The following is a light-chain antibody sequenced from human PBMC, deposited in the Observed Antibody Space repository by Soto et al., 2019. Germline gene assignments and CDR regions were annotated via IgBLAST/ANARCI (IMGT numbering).Light chain of an antibody. CDR1: QTIKTY. CDR3: QQPYTAPGT. Sequence: DIQMTQSPSPLSASVGDSVTITCRASQTIKTYLNWYRHKPGKAPELLIYAASRLQSGVASRFSGSGSGTYFILTISSLQPDDLATYYCQQPYTAPGTFGQGTKVEI. V-gene: IGKV1-39*01. J-gene: IGKJ1*01. CDR2: AAS.